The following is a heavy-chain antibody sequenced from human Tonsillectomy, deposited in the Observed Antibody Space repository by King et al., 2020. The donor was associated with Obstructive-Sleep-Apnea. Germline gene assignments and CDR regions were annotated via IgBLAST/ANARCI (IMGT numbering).Heavy chain of an antibody. V-gene: IGHV4-39*07. Sequence: QLQESGPGLVKPSETLSLTCTVSGGSISSSSYYWGWIRQPPGKGLEWIGSIYYSGSTYYNPSLKSRVTISVDTSKHPFSLKLSSVTAADTAVYYCAPRSGSTRWFDPWGQGTLVTVSS. CDR1: GGSISSSSYY. D-gene: IGHD3-10*01. J-gene: IGHJ5*02. CDR2: IYYSGST. CDR3: APRSGSTRWFDP.